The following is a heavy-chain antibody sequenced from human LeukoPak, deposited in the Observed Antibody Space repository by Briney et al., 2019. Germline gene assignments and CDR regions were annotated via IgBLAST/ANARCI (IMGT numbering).Heavy chain of an antibody. V-gene: IGHV3-11*04. J-gene: IGHJ4*02. CDR1: GFTFSNYY. Sequence: PGGSLRLSCAASGFTFSNYYMNWVRQAPGKGLEWVSYISSSGSPIYYADSVKGRFTISRDNAENSLYLQMNSQRVEDTAVYYCARASTTWYTPDYWGQGTLVTVSS. CDR3: ARASTTWYTPDY. CDR2: ISSSGSPI. D-gene: IGHD6-13*01.